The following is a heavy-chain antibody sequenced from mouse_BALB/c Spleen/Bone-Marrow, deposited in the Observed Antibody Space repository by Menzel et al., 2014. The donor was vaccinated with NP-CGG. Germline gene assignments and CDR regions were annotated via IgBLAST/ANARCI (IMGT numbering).Heavy chain of an antibody. CDR1: GFTFSDFY. D-gene: IGHD2-10*02. J-gene: IGHJ3*01. CDR2: SRNKAKYYTT. Sequence: EVKLTESGGGLVQPGDSLRLSCATSGFTFSDFYMEWVRQPPGKRLEWIAASRNKAKYYTTEYSASVKGRFTVSRDTSQSVLYLQMNALRAEDTAIYYCARDVGYGNYFVYWGQGTLVTVSA. CDR3: ARDVGYGNYFVY. V-gene: IGHV7-1*02.